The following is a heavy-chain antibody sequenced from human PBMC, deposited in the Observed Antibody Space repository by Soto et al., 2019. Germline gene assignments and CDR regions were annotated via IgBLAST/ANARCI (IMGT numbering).Heavy chain of an antibody. V-gene: IGHV3-23*01. D-gene: IGHD3-3*01. CDR3: WFGDQNLDY. J-gene: IGHJ4*02. CDR1: GFPFSDYY. Sequence: GGSLRLSCAASGFPFSDYYMSWIRQAPGKGLEWVSAISGSGSTTYYADSVKGRFTISRDNSKNTLYLQMNSLRAEDTAVYYCWFGDQNLDYWGQGTLVTVSS. CDR2: ISGSGSTT.